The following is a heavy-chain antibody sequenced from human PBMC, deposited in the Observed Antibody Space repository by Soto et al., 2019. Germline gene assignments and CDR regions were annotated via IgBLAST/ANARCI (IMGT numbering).Heavy chain of an antibody. J-gene: IGHJ4*02. CDR2: INHSGST. D-gene: IGHD2-15*01. CDR3: ARVGPPKGYCSGGSCYPHARYYFDY. V-gene: IGHV4-34*01. CDR1: GGSFSGYY. Sequence: SETLSLTCAVYGGSFSGYYWSWIRQPPGKGLEWIGEINHSGSTNYNPSLKSRVTISVDTSKNQFSLKLSSVTAADTAVYYCARVGPPKGYCSGGSCYPHARYYFDYWGQGTLVTVSS.